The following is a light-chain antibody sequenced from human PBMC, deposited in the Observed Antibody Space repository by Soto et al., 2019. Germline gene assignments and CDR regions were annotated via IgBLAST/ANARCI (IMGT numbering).Light chain of an antibody. CDR3: QQYNSYSP. CDR1: HSISSW. Sequence: DIQMTQSPSTLSASVGDRVTITCRASHSISSWLAWYQQKPGKAPKLLIYKASSLESGVPSRFSGSGSGTEFTLTISSLQPADFATYYCQQYNSYSPFGQGTKVDI. J-gene: IGKJ1*01. V-gene: IGKV1-5*03. CDR2: KAS.